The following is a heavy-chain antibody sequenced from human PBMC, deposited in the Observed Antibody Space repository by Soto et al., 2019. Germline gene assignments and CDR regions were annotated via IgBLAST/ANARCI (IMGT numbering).Heavy chain of an antibody. CDR3: ARAYSDYNYWRGYSTTRWAFDI. D-gene: IGHD3-3*01. Sequence: QVQLVQSGAEVKKPGASVKVSCKASGYTCTGYYMHWLRQAPGKGLELMVWINPNSGGRNYAQKFQGWVTMTMHTSISTAYTELSRLKSEDKSLYYCARAYSDYNYWRGYSTTRWAFDIWGQGTMVTVAS. CDR2: INPNSGGR. CDR1: GYTCTGYY. J-gene: IGHJ3*02. V-gene: IGHV1-2*04.